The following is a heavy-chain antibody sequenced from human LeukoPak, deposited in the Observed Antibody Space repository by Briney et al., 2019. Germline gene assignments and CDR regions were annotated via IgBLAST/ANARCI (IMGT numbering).Heavy chain of an antibody. D-gene: IGHD3-3*01. Sequence: SETLSLTCAVSGYSISSGYYWGWIRQPPGKGLEWIGSIYHSGSTYYNPSLKSRVTISVDTSKNQFSLKLSSVTAADTAVYYCARQGYDFWSGYSPFDYWSQGTLVTVSS. J-gene: IGHJ4*02. V-gene: IGHV4-38-2*01. CDR3: ARQGYDFWSGYSPFDY. CDR1: GYSISSGYY. CDR2: IYHSGST.